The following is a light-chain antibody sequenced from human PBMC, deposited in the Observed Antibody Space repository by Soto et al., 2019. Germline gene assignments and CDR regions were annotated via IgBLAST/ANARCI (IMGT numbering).Light chain of an antibody. J-gene: IGLJ1*01. CDR2: QDS. V-gene: IGLV3-1*01. CDR1: KLGDQY. CDR3: QAWDSSTYV. Sequence: ELTQPPSVSVFPGQTASITCSGDKLGDQYVWWYQQKPGQSPVLVIYQDSRRPSGIPERFSGSSSGNTATLTISGTQAMDEADYYCQAWDSSTYVFGTGTKLTVL.